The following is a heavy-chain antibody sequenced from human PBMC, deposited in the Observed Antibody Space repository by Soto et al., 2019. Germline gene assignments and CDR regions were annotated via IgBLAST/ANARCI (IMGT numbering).Heavy chain of an antibody. Sequence: PGGSLRLSCAASGFTFDDYTMHWVRQAPGKGLEWVSLISWDGGSTYYADSVKGRFTISRDNSKNSLYLQMNSLRTEDTALYYCAIDLSSSNDWYFDLWGRGTLVTVSS. CDR2: ISWDGGST. J-gene: IGHJ2*01. D-gene: IGHD6-6*01. CDR1: GFTFDDYT. CDR3: AIDLSSSNDWYFDL. V-gene: IGHV3-43*01.